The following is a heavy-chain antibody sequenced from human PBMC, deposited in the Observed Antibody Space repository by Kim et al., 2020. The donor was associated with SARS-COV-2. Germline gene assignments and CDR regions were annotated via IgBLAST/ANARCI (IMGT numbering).Heavy chain of an antibody. CDR3: VRGTMRARQHFDY. Sequence: GGSLRLSCVASGFTFGTYGMRWVRQAPGKGPEWVAAITVDGRDTYYGDSVSGRFTISRDNSKNTLYLQMHSLRDEDTALFYCVRGTMRARQHFDYWVQGALLTVSS. CDR1: GFTFGTYG. V-gene: IGHV3-30*03. CDR2: ITVDGRDT. D-gene: IGHD6-6*01. J-gene: IGHJ4*02.